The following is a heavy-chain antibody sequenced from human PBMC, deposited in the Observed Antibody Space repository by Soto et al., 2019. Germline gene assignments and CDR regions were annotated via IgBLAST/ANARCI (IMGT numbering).Heavy chain of an antibody. V-gene: IGHV4-59*12. Sequence: SETLSLTCVVSGGSLSSYYWSWIRQPPGKGLEWIGYIYYSGSTNYNPSLKSRVTISVDTSKNQFSLKLSSVTAADTAVYYCASSHAGAHITAAVHWGQGTLVTVS. CDR2: IYYSGST. CDR3: ASSHAGAHITAAVH. D-gene: IGHD6-13*01. CDR1: GGSLSSYY. J-gene: IGHJ4*02.